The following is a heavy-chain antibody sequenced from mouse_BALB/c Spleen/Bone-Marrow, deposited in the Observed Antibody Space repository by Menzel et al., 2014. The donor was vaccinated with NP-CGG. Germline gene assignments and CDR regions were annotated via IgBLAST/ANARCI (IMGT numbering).Heavy chain of an antibody. CDR3: TRGGNWEDFDY. CDR2: ISSGSSTI. CDR1: GFTFSGFG. Sequence: EVKLVESGGGLVQPGGSRKLSCAASGFTFSGFGMHWVCQAPEKGLEWVAYISSGSSTIFYADTVKGRFTISRDNPKNTLFLQMTSLRSEDTAMYYCTRGGNWEDFDYWGQGTTLTVSS. V-gene: IGHV5-17*02. D-gene: IGHD4-1*01. J-gene: IGHJ2*01.